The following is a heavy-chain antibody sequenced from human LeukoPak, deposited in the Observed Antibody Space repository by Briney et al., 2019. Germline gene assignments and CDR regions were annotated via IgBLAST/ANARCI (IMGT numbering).Heavy chain of an antibody. V-gene: IGHV3-48*04. CDR2: IGPGGDI. CDR1: GFSFTAYI. Sequence: QSGGSLRLSCVASGFSFTAYIMNWVRQAPGRGLEWISYIGPGGDIYYADSVKGRFTISRDNARTSLYLQMNSLRVEDTGVYYCARGDPHADLWGQGTLVTVSS. J-gene: IGHJ5*02. CDR3: ARGDPHADL.